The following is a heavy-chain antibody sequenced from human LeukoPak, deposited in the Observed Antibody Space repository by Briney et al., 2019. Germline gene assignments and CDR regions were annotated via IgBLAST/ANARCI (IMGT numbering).Heavy chain of an antibody. CDR3: ARVGPLTREYNWNTEKFDY. J-gene: IGHJ4*02. CDR2: IIPIFGIA. V-gene: IGHV1-69*04. D-gene: IGHD1/OR15-1a*01. CDR1: GGTFSSYA. Sequence: ASVKVSCKASGGTFSSYAISWVRQAPGRGLEWMGRIIPIFGIANYAQKFQGRVTITADKSTSTAYMELSSLRSEDTAVYYCARVGPLTREYNWNTEKFDYWGQGTLVTVSS.